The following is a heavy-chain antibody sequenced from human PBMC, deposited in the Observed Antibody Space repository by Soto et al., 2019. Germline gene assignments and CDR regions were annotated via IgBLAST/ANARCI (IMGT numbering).Heavy chain of an antibody. J-gene: IGHJ6*02. D-gene: IGHD5-12*01. V-gene: IGHV3-74*01. Sequence: ESLRLSCAASGFTFTNYWRHWARQDPGKGLVWVSRINSDGSSTNYADSVKGRFTISRDNGKNTLDLQMNSLRAEDTAVYYCARGVRGHYGMDVWGRGTTVTVSS. CDR3: ARGVRGHYGMDV. CDR1: GFTFTNYW. CDR2: INSDGSST.